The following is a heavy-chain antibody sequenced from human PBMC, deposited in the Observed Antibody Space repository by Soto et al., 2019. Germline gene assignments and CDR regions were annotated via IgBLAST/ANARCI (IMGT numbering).Heavy chain of an antibody. CDR1: GYIFTSYY. D-gene: IGHD3-22*01. Sequence: ASVKVSCKASGYIFTSYYMYWLRQAPGQGLEWMGIINPSGGSTSYAQKFQGRVTMTRDTSTRTVYMELSSLRSEDTAVYYCARGQYYYDSSGYYPYYFDYWGQGTLVTVSS. V-gene: IGHV1-46*01. J-gene: IGHJ4*02. CDR2: INPSGGST. CDR3: ARGQYYYDSSGYYPYYFDY.